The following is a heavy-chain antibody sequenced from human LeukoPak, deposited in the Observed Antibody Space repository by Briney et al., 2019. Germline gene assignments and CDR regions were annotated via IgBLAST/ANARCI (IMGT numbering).Heavy chain of an antibody. CDR2: IYYSGST. V-gene: IGHV4-59*08. CDR1: GGSISSYY. Sequence: SETLSLTCTVSGGSISSYYWSWIRQPPGKGLEWIGYIYYSGSTNYNPSLKSRVTISVDTSKNQFSLKLSSVTAADTAVYYCAVVGSGRYVDYWGQGTLVTVSS. J-gene: IGHJ4*02. CDR3: AVVGSGRYVDY. D-gene: IGHD3-10*01.